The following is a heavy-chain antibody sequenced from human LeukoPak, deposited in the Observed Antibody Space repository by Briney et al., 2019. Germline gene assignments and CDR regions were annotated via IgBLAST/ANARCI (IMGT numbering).Heavy chain of an antibody. V-gene: IGHV4-59*11. CDR3: AREITIFGVTNWFDP. CDR1: GGSISSHY. D-gene: IGHD3-3*01. Sequence: SETLSLTCTVSGGSISSHYWSWIRQPPGKGLEWIGCIYYSGSTNYNPSLKSRVTISVDTSKNQFSLKLSSVTAADTAVYYCAREITIFGVTNWFDPWGQGTLVTVSS. CDR2: IYYSGST. J-gene: IGHJ5*02.